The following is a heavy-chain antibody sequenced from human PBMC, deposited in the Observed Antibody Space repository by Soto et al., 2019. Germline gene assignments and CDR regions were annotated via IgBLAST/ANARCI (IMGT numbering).Heavy chain of an antibody. CDR2: ISYDGSNK. D-gene: IGHD3-10*01. V-gene: IGHV3-30-3*01. J-gene: IGHJ4*02. CDR3: ASLELDY. CDR1: GFTFSSYA. Sequence: QVQLVESGGGVVQPGRSLRLSCAASGFTFSSYAMHWVRQAPGKGLEWVAVISYDGSNKYYADSVKGRFTISRDNSKNTLYLQMNSPRAEDTAVYYCASLELDYWGQGTLVTVSS.